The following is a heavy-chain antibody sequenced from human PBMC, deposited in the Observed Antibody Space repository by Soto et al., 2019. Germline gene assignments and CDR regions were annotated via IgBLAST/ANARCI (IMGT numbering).Heavy chain of an antibody. D-gene: IGHD2-15*01. Sequence: GASVKVSCKASGYTFTGYYMHWVRQAPGQGLEWMGWINPNSGGTNYAQKFQGWVTMTRDTSISTAYMELSRLRSDDTAVYYCARDAERYCSGGSCYRMLYFQHWGQGTLVTVSS. V-gene: IGHV1-2*04. CDR3: ARDAERYCSGGSCYRMLYFQH. CDR2: INPNSGGT. CDR1: GYTFTGYY. J-gene: IGHJ1*01.